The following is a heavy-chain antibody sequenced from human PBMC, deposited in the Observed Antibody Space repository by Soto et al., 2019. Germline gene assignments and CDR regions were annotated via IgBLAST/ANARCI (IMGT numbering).Heavy chain of an antibody. CDR3: TRSVAGSDF. Sequence: EVQLVESGGGLVQPGGSLRLSCAASGFTFSNNWMSWVRQAPGKGLEWVANLNQDGSQKYYVDSVKGRFTISRDNAKNSLYLQMNSRRAEDTALYFCTRSVAGSDFWGQGTLVTVSS. CDR2: LNQDGSQK. J-gene: IGHJ4*02. V-gene: IGHV3-7*01. D-gene: IGHD5-12*01. CDR1: GFTFSNNW.